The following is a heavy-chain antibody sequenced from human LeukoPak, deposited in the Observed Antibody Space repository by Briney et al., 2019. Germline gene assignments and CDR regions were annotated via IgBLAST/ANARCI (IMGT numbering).Heavy chain of an antibody. J-gene: IGHJ6*03. D-gene: IGHD3-10*01. CDR2: IIPIFGTA. Sequence: SVKVSCKASGGTFSSYAIRRVRQAPGQGLEWMGGIIPIFGTANYAQKFQGRVTITADESTSTAYMELSSLRSEDTAVYYCARVQGSGGYYYYYMDVWGKGTTVTVSS. CDR1: GGTFSSYA. V-gene: IGHV1-69*01. CDR3: ARVQGSGGYYYYYMDV.